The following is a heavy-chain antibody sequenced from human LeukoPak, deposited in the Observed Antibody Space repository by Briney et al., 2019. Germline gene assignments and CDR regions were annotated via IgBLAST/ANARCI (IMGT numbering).Heavy chain of an antibody. CDR1: GFTFSNAW. CDR3: TTGPYYYGSGSYSFDY. D-gene: IGHD3-10*01. Sequence: RGSLRLSCAASGFTFSNAWMSWVRQAPGKGLEWVGRIKSKTDGGTTDYAAPVKGRFTISRDDSKNTLYLQMNSLKTEDTAVYYCTTGPYYYGSGSYSFDYWGQGTLVTVSS. V-gene: IGHV3-15*01. J-gene: IGHJ4*02. CDR2: IKSKTDGGTT.